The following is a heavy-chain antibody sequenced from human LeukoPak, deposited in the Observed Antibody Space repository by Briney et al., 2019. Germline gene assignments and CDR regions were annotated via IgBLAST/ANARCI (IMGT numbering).Heavy chain of an antibody. Sequence: SETLSLTCAFCGYSISSGYYWGWIRQPPGKGLEWIGSIYHSGSTYYNPSLKSRITISVDTSKNQFSLKLSSVTAADTAVYYCARILRTTRTPFDYWGQGTLVTVSS. CDR2: IYHSGST. CDR1: GYSISSGYY. D-gene: IGHD1-1*01. V-gene: IGHV4-38-2*01. J-gene: IGHJ4*02. CDR3: ARILRTTRTPFDY.